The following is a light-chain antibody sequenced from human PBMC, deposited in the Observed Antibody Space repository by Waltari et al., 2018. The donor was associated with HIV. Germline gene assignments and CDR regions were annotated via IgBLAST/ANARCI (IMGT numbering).Light chain of an antibody. Sequence: QSVLTQPPSVSGAPGPRVTISCTGSGSNIGAGYDVHWYQHLPASAPKLLIFGSTNRPFGVPDRFSGSKSDTSASLAITALQAEDEADYYCQSYDSSLSSVLFGGGTKLTVL. CDR3: QSYDSSLSSVL. J-gene: IGLJ3*02. CDR1: GSNIGAGYD. CDR2: GST. V-gene: IGLV1-40*01.